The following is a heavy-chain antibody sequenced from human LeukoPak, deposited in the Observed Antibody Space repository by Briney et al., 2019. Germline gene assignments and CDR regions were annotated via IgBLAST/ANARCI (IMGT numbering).Heavy chain of an antibody. J-gene: IGHJ5*02. V-gene: IGHV3-53*01. Sequence: GGSLRLSCAASGFTVSSNYMSWVRQAPGKGLEWVSVIYGDGSTSYADSVKGRFAISRDNSKNTLYLQMNSLRAEDTAVYYCARAVTTSYRRYNWFDPWGQGTLVTVSS. CDR3: ARAVTTSYRRYNWFDP. CDR2: IYGDGST. D-gene: IGHD4-17*01. CDR1: GFTVSSNY.